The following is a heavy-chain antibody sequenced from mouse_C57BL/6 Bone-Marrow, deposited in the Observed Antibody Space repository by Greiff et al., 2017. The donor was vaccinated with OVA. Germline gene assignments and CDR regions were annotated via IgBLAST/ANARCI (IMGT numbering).Heavy chain of an antibody. Sequence: EVQLQESGPGLVKPSQSLSLTCSVTGYSITSGYYWNWIRQFPGNKLEWMGYISYDGSNNYNPSLKNRISITRDTSKNQFFLKLNSVTTEDTATYYCASKAAQATWFAYWGQGTLVTVSA. J-gene: IGHJ3*01. CDR2: ISYDGSN. V-gene: IGHV3-6*01. CDR1: GYSITSGYY. D-gene: IGHD3-2*02. CDR3: ASKAAQATWFAY.